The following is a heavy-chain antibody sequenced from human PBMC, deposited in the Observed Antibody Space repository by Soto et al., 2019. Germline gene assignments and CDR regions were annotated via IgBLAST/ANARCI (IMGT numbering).Heavy chain of an antibody. D-gene: IGHD6-13*01. V-gene: IGHV4-59*01. J-gene: IGHJ5*02. CDR1: GGSISSYY. CDR2: IYYSGST. Sequence: SETLSLTCTVSGGSISSYYWSWIRQPPGKGLEWIGYIYYSGSTNYNPSLKSRVTISVDTSKNQFSLKLSSVTAADTAVYYCAGVPNYSSSWYLNWFDPWGQGTLVTVSS. CDR3: AGVPNYSSSWYLNWFDP.